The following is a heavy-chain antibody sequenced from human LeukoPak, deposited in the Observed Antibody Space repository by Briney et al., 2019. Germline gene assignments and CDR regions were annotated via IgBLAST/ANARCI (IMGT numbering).Heavy chain of an antibody. D-gene: IGHD3-22*01. CDR1: GFTFSSYW. J-gene: IGHJ4*02. Sequence: GESLRLSCAVSGFTFSSYWIHWVRQAPGKGLVWVSRIHSDGSSTDYADSVKGRFTISRDNANNTVYLQMHSLRAEDTAVYFCARGTMIGRFDSWGQGTLVTVSS. CDR3: ARGTMIGRFDS. CDR2: IHSDGSST. V-gene: IGHV3-74*01.